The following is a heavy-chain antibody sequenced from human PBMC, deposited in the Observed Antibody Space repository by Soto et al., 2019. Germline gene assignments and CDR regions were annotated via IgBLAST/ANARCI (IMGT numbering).Heavy chain of an antibody. V-gene: IGHV1-69*08. D-gene: IGHD3-10*01. J-gene: IGHJ4*01. CDR1: GGTFSSYT. CDR2: IIPILGIA. Sequence: QVQLVQSGAEVKKPGSSVKVSCKASGGTFSSYTISWVRQAPGQGLEWMGRIIPILGIANYAQKFQGRVTITADKCASTAHMEQRSQRSEDPAVEYLARDLGRAGSYYSAADGRHRGRGPLVTVSS. CDR3: ARDLGRAGSYYSAADGRH.